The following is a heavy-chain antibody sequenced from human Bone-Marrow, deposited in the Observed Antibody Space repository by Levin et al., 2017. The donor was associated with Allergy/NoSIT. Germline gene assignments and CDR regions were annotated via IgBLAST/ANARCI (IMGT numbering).Heavy chain of an antibody. J-gene: IGHJ4*02. D-gene: IGHD3-10*01. CDR3: AKGGSGSFYKYFDF. CDR1: GFTFENYA. V-gene: IGHV3-23*01. Sequence: ASVKVSCAASGFTFENYAMTWVRQAPGKGLEWVSIISGRGGGTFYGDSVKGRFTISRDNTENTLFLQMNNLRAEDTAVYYCAKGGSGSFYKYFDFWGQGTLVTVSS. CDR2: ISGRGGGT.